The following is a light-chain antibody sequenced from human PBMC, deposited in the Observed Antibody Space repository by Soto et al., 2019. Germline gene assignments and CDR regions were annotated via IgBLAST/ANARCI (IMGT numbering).Light chain of an antibody. CDR1: LSVGNN. J-gene: IGKJ2*01. CDR2: GAS. CDR3: QQYDYWPT. Sequence: EVVMTQSPGTLYVSPGERDILYCRASLSVGNNLAWYQQRPGQPPRVVIYGASTRATGFSDRFSGSGSGTEFTLTITSLQSEDLAVYYCQQYDYWPTLGQGNKLEIK. V-gene: IGKV3-15*01.